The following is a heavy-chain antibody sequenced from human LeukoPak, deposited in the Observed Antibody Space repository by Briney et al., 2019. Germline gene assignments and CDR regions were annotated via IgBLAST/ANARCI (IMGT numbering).Heavy chain of an antibody. CDR3: IVFGDSNH. D-gene: IGHD4-17*01. V-gene: IGHV3-53*01. CDR1: GVSISNSGSYY. Sequence: ETLSLTCTVSGVSISNSGSYYVSWVRQAPGKGLEWVSAIHTSGDTCYADSVKGRFTISRDTSKNTLYLQINSLRVEDTAVYYCIVFGDSNHWGQGTLVTVSS. J-gene: IGHJ5*02. CDR2: IHTSGDT.